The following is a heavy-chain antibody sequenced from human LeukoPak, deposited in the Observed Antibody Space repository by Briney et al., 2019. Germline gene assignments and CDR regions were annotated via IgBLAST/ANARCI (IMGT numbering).Heavy chain of an antibody. CDR3: ARGWGIAAAGTNWFDP. CDR2: IILILGIG. CDR1: GGTFTSYT. V-gene: IGHV1-69*02. D-gene: IGHD6-13*01. J-gene: IGHJ5*02. Sequence: SGNVSCNASGGTFTSYTNSWERHAPAQGLEWMGRIILILGIGNYAYKFHGRVTITADKSTSTAYMELSSLRSEDTAVYYCARGWGIAAAGTNWFDPWGQGTLVAVSS.